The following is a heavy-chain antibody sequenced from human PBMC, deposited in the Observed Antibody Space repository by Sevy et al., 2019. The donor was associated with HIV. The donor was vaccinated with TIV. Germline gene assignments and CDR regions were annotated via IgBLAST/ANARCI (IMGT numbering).Heavy chain of an antibody. D-gene: IGHD6-25*01. CDR1: GFRFNNFG. J-gene: IGHJ6*01. CDR2: IRYAGINK. CDR3: AKGGSGGIDLYGMDI. V-gene: IGHV3-30*02. Sequence: GGSLRLSCAASGFRFNNFGMYWVRQAPGKGLEGVAFIRYAGINKYYVDSVKGRSTISRDNSKDTLYLEMKSLRLEDTAIYYCAKGGSGGIDLYGMDIWGQGTTVTVSS.